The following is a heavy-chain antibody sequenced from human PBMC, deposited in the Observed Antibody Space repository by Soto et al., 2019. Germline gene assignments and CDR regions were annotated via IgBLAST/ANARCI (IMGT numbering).Heavy chain of an antibody. CDR1: GFTFGTYI. Sequence: EVQLLESGGGLVQPGGSQRLSCAASGFTFGTYIMTWVRQAPVKGLERVSAISGNGKNTYYADSVKGRFTISRDNSKNTLYLQMNSLRADDTAVYYCAKVAPLWDPVATAVSYYFEYWGQGTLVTVSS. CDR2: ISGNGKNT. J-gene: IGHJ4*02. CDR3: AKVAPLWDPVATAVSYYFEY. D-gene: IGHD2-15*01. V-gene: IGHV3-23*01.